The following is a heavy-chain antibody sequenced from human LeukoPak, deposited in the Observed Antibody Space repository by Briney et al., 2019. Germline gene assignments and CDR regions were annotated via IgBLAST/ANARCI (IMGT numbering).Heavy chain of an antibody. CDR2: IYYGGST. Sequence: SETLSLTCTVSGGSISSGDYYWSWIRQPPGKGLEWIGYIYYGGSTYYNPSLKSRVTISVDTSKNQFSLKLSSVTAADTAVYYCAREDYGDSLDAFDIWGQGTMVTVSS. J-gene: IGHJ3*02. D-gene: IGHD4-17*01. V-gene: IGHV4-30-4*01. CDR3: AREDYGDSLDAFDI. CDR1: GGSISSGDYY.